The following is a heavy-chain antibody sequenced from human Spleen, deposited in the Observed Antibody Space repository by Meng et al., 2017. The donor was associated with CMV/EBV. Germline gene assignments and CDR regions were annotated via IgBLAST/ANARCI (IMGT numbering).Heavy chain of an antibody. CDR2: ISPSGGST. Sequence: GGSLRLSCPASGFTFSRYARSWVRHAPGKGLEWSSAISPSGGSTYYADSVKGRFTITRDNSKNALDLQMNSLRTEDTAVYYCARRSSSSRPDEYWGQGTLVTVSS. V-gene: IGHV3-23*01. J-gene: IGHJ4*02. D-gene: IGHD6-6*01. CDR1: GFTFSRYA. CDR3: ARRSSSSRPDEY.